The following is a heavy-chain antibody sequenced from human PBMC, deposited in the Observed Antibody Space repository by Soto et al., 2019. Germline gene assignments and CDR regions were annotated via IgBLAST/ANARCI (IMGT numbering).Heavy chain of an antibody. CDR3: ASSRYYDFWGGYSGYYYGMDV. D-gene: IGHD3-3*01. V-gene: IGHV3-21*01. CDR1: GFTFSSYS. CDR2: ISSSSSYI. J-gene: IGHJ6*02. Sequence: GGSLRLSCAASGFTFSSYSMNWVRQAPGKGLEWVSSISSSSSYIYYADSVKGRFTISRDNAKNSLYLQMNSLRAEDTAVYYCASSRYYDFWGGYSGYYYGMDVWGQGTTVTASS.